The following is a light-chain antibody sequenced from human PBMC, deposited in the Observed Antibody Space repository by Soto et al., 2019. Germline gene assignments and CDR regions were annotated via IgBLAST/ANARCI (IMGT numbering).Light chain of an antibody. CDR2: DAS. CDR3: QQYNSYSSLT. J-gene: IGKJ4*01. V-gene: IGKV1-5*01. Sequence: DIQMTQSPSTLSASVGDRGTITCRASPSISSWLAWYQQKPGKAPKLLIYDASSLESGVPSRFSGSGSGTEFTLTISSLQPDDFATYYCQQYNSYSSLTFGGGTKVDIK. CDR1: PSISSW.